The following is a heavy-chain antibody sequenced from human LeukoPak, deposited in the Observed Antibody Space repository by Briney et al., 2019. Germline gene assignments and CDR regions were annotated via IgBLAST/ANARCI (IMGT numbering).Heavy chain of an antibody. D-gene: IGHD3-22*01. CDR3: ARGPVKVGSGYWTTPYDY. J-gene: IGHJ4*02. CDR1: GGTFSSYA. V-gene: IGHV1-69*04. CDR2: IIPIFGIA. Sequence: SVKDSCKASGGTFSSYAISWVRPAPGQGLEWMGRIIPIFGIAYYAQKFQGRVTITADKSTSTAYMELSSLRSEDTAVYYCARGPVKVGSGYWTTPYDYWGQGALVTVSS.